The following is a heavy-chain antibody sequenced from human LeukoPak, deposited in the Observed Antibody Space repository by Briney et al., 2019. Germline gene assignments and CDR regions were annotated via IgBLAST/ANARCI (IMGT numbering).Heavy chain of an antibody. CDR3: AKDRQIYYDSSGYYPAPDAFDI. D-gene: IGHD3-22*01. CDR1: GFTFSSYG. V-gene: IGHV3-23*01. J-gene: IGHJ3*02. Sequence: GGSLRLSCAACGFTFSSYGMSWVRQAPGKGLEWVSAISGSGGSTYYADSVKGRFTISRDNSKNTLYLQMNSLRAEDTAVYYCAKDRQIYYDSSGYYPAPDAFDIWGQRTMVTVSS. CDR2: ISGSGGST.